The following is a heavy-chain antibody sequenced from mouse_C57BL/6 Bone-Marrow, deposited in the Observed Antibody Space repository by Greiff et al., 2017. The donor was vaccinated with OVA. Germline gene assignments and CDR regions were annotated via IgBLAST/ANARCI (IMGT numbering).Heavy chain of an antibody. J-gene: IGHJ1*03. CDR2: INYDGSST. Sequence: EVNVVESEGGLVQPGSSMKLSCTASGFTFSDYYMAWVRQVPEKGLEWVANINYDGSSTYYLDSLKSRFIISRDNAKNILYLQMSSLKSEDTATYYCAREGYYYYGSDWYFDVWGTGTTVTVSS. V-gene: IGHV5-16*01. CDR1: GFTFSDYY. CDR3: AREGYYYYGSDWYFDV. D-gene: IGHD1-1*01.